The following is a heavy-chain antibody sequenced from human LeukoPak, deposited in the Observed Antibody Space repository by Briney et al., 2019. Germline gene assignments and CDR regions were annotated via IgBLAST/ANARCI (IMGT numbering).Heavy chain of an antibody. CDR1: GYTFTGYY. CDR2: ISAYNGNT. Sequence: ASVKVSCKASGYTFTGYYMHWVRQAPGQGLEWMGWISAYNGNTDYAQKFQGRVTMTRDTSISTAYMELNRLRSDDTAVYYCAREAYGSGSFRTDYYYMDVWGKGTTVTISS. D-gene: IGHD3-10*01. V-gene: IGHV1-2*02. CDR3: AREAYGSGSFRTDYYYMDV. J-gene: IGHJ6*03.